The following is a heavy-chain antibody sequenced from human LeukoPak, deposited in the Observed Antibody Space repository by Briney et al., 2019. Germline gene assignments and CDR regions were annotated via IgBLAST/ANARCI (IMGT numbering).Heavy chain of an antibody. CDR3: ARALRYYYGSGSYYNVDY. V-gene: IGHV3-30-3*01. Sequence: GGSLRLSCAASGFTFSSYAMHWVRQAPGKGLEWVAVTSYDGSNKYYADSVKGRFTISRDNSKNTLYLQMNSLRAEDTAVYYCARALRYYYGSGSYYNVDYWGQGTLVTVSS. D-gene: IGHD3-10*01. CDR2: TSYDGSNK. CDR1: GFTFSSYA. J-gene: IGHJ4*02.